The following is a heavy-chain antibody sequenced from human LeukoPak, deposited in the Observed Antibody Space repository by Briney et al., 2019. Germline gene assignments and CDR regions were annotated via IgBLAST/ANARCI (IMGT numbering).Heavy chain of an antibody. J-gene: IGHJ4*02. D-gene: IGHD6-6*01. V-gene: IGHV3-23*01. CDR2: ISGSGGST. Sequence: GGSLRLSCAASGFTFSSYAMSWVRQAPRKGLEWVSAISGSGGSTYYADSVKGRFTISRDNAKNTLYLQMNSLRAEDTAVYYCAGSSSGGGYWGQGTLVTVSS. CDR1: GFTFSSYA. CDR3: AGSSSGGGY.